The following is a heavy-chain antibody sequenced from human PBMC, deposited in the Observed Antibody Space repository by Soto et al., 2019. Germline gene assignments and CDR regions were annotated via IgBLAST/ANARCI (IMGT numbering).Heavy chain of an antibody. J-gene: IGHJ6*02. CDR1: GGSISSSNW. CDR3: ARSQRNLYYYGMDV. Sequence: LRETLSLTCAVSGGSISSSNWWSWVRQPPGKGLEWIGEIYHSGSTNYNPSLKSRVTISVDKSKNQFSLKLSSVTAADTAVYYCARSQRNLYYYGMDVWGQGTTVTVSS. V-gene: IGHV4-4*03. D-gene: IGHD6-25*01. CDR2: IYHSGST.